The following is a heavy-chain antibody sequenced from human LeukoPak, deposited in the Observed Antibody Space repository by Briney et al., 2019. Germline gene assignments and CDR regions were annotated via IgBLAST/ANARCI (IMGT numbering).Heavy chain of an antibody. CDR3: AINPPAGCSGGSCPLDY. Sequence: GGSLRLSCAASGFNFANHAMNWVRQAPGKGLEWVSSITTSSSYIYYADSVKGRFTISRDNAKNSLDLQMNSLRAEDTAVYYCAINPPAGCSGGSCPLDYWGQGTLVTVSS. V-gene: IGHV3-21*01. D-gene: IGHD2-15*01. J-gene: IGHJ4*02. CDR2: ITTSSSYI. CDR1: GFNFANHA.